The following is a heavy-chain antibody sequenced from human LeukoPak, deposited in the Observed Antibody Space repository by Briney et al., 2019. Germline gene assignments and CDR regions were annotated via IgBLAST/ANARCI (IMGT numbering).Heavy chain of an antibody. J-gene: IGHJ4*02. CDR3: ARDDSGAKVDIDY. Sequence: ASVKVSCKASGYSFVDYGFSWVRQAPGQGLEWLGWISAYNGNRNYAQKVEGRVTMTTDTSTSTAYLELRGLRPDDTAVYYCARDDSGAKVDIDYWGQGTLLIVSS. D-gene: IGHD5-12*01. CDR1: GYSFVDYG. CDR2: ISAYNGNR. V-gene: IGHV1-18*01.